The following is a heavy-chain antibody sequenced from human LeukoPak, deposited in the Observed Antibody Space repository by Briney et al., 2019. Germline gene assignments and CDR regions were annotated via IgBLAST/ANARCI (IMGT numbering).Heavy chain of an antibody. CDR1: GGSISSTIYY. Sequence: SETLSLTCTVFGGSISSTIYYWGWIRQPPGKGLEWIGSINYSGTTYYNPSLKSRVTISVDTSKNQFSLKLRSVTGADTAVYYCATPGKAAEDSFYYYGVDVWGQGTTVTVSS. D-gene: IGHD6-13*01. J-gene: IGHJ6*02. CDR2: INYSGTT. CDR3: ATPGKAAEDSFYYYGVDV. V-gene: IGHV4-39*01.